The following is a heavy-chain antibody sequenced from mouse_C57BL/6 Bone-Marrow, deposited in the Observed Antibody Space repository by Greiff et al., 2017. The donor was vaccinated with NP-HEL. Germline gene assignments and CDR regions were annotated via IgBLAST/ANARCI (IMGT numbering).Heavy chain of an antibody. V-gene: IGHV1-64*01. Sequence: QVQLKQPGAELVKPGASVKLSCKASGYTFTSYWMHWVKQRPGQGLEWIGMIHPNSGSTNYNEKFKSKATLTVDKSSSTAYMQLSSLTSEDSAVYYCARVYYGYSYYFDYWGQGTTLTVSS. CDR3: ARVYYGYSYYFDY. CDR2: IHPNSGST. J-gene: IGHJ2*01. D-gene: IGHD2-2*01. CDR1: GYTFTSYW.